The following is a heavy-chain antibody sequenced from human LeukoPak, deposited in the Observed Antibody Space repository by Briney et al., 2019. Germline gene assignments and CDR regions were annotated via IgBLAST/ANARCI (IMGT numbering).Heavy chain of an antibody. CDR3: ARESYSNYYYYGMDV. J-gene: IGHJ6*02. Sequence: SETLSLTCTVSGGSISSYYWSWIRKPPGKGLEWIGYIYYSGSTNYNPSLESRVTISVDTSKNQFSLKLSSVTAADTAVYYCARESYSNYYYYGMDVWGQGTTVTVSS. CDR1: GGSISSYY. CDR2: IYYSGST. D-gene: IGHD2-15*01. V-gene: IGHV4-59*01.